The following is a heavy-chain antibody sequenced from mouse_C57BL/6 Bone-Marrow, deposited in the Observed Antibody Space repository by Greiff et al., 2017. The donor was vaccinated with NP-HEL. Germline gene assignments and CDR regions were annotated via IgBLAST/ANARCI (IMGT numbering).Heavy chain of an antibody. CDR2: IDPSDSYT. D-gene: IGHD1-1*01. CDR3: ARSGFITTVVPVLDY. V-gene: IGHV1-50*01. Sequence: QVQLKQSGAELVKPGASVKLSCKASGYTFTSYWMQWVKQRPGQGLEWIGEIDPSDSYTNYNQKFKGKATLTVDTSSSTAYMQLSSLTSEDSAVYYCARSGFITTVVPVLDYWGQGTTLTVSS. CDR1: GYTFTSYW. J-gene: IGHJ2*01.